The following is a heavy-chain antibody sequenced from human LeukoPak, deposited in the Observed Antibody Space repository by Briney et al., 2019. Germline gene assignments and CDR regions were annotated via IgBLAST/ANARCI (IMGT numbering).Heavy chain of an antibody. CDR3: ARGPEDDFWSGYSSYYFDY. Sequence: SVKVSCKASGFTFTTSNMQWVRQARGQRLEWIGWIVVGSGNTNYAQKFQERVTITRDMSTRTAYMEVSSLRSEDTAVYYCARGPEDDFWSGYSSYYFDYWGQGTLVTVSS. D-gene: IGHD3-3*01. J-gene: IGHJ4*02. CDR1: GFTFTTSN. V-gene: IGHV1-58*02. CDR2: IVVGSGNT.